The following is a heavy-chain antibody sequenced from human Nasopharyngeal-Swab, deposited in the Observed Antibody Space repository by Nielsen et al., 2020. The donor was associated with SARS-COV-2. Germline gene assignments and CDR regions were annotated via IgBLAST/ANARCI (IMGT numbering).Heavy chain of an antibody. CDR3: ARGLSGIVPSPILGLGPYYYYYYMDV. CDR2: INHSGST. D-gene: IGHD7-27*01. J-gene: IGHJ6*03. V-gene: IGHV4-34*01. CDR1: GGSFSADY. Sequence: SETLSLTCAVSGGSFSADYWGWIRQSPGRGLEWIGEINHSGSTNYNPSLKSRVTISVDLSKNQFSLRLSSVTAADTAVYYCARGLSGIVPSPILGLGPYYYYYYMDVWGKGTTVTVSS.